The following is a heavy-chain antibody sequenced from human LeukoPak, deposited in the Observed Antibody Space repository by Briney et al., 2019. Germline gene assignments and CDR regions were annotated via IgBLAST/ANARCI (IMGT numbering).Heavy chain of an antibody. D-gene: IGHD6-19*01. CDR1: GYTFTGYY. CDR2: INPNSGGT. Sequence: EASVKVSCKASGYTFTGYYMHWVRQAPGQGLEWMGWINPNSGGTNYAQKFQGRVTMTRDTSISTAYMELSRLRSDDTAVYYCARAFTSGWYVNEIDYWGQGTLVTVSS. V-gene: IGHV1-2*02. CDR3: ARAFTSGWYVNEIDY. J-gene: IGHJ4*02.